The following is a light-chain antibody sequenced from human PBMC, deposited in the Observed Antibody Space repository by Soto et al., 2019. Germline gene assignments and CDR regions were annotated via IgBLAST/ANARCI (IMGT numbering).Light chain of an antibody. J-gene: IGKJ2*01. CDR1: QSVSSN. V-gene: IGKV3-15*01. CDR3: QHYNNWPAMYT. CDR2: GAS. Sequence: EIVMTQSPATLSVSPGERATLSCRASQSVSSNLAWYQHKPGQAPRLLIYGASTRATGIPARFSGSGSGTEVTLTISSLQSEDFAVYYCQHYNNWPAMYTFGQGTKLEIK.